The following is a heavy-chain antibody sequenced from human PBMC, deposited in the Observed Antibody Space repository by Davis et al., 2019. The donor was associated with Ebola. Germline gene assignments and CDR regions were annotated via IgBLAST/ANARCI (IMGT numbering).Heavy chain of an antibody. CDR1: GITFSEYS. J-gene: IGHJ3*02. CDR3: VRERGPYILGWFEPFDI. CDR2: INTGRNYI. Sequence: GESLKTFCAASGITFSEYSLSWVRQAPGKGLEWVSSINTGRNYIFYGDSVKGRLTISRDNAQNLLVLQMDSLTAEDTAVYYCVRERGPYILGWFEPFDIWGQGTRVTVSS. V-gene: IGHV3-21*01. D-gene: IGHD3-10*01.